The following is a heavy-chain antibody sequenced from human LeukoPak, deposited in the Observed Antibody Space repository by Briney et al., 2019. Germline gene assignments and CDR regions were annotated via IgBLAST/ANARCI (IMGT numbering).Heavy chain of an antibody. D-gene: IGHD6-13*01. J-gene: IGHJ4*02. CDR1: GGSISSSSYY. Sequence: SETLSLTCTVSGGSISSSSYYWGWIRQPPGKGLEWIGSIYYSGSTYYNPSLKSRVTISVDTSKNQFSLKLSSVTAADTAVYYCARHSGYSSSWYTSGADYWGQGTLVTVSS. CDR3: ARHSGYSSSWYTSGADY. V-gene: IGHV4-39*01. CDR2: IYYSGST.